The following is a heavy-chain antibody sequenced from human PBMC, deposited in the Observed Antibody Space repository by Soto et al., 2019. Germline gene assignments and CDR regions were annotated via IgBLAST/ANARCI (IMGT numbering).Heavy chain of an antibody. V-gene: IGHV1-69*01. CDR2: IIPLFGTT. D-gene: IGHD6-13*01. CDR3: ARGATHGSSWYFCFDP. Sequence: QVQLVQSGAEVRMPGSSVKVSCKASGGTFSTYPINWVRQAPGQGLEWMGGIIPLFGTTNYAQKFKGRVTITADESTSTVYMELSSLRAEDAAVYYCARGATHGSSWYFCFDPWGQGTLVTVSS. J-gene: IGHJ5*02. CDR1: GGTFSTYP.